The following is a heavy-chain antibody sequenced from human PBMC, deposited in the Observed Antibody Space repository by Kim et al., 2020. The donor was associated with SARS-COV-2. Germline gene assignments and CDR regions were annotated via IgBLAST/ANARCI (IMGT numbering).Heavy chain of an antibody. V-gene: IGHV3-23*01. CDR3: AKGNRGCSGGGCYSGDY. CDR2: ISSSGDYT. Sequence: GGSLRLSCAASGFTFSSYAMSWVRQAPGKGLEWVSSISSSGDYTFYADSVKGRFTISRDNSKNTLYLQMDILRAEDTAIYYCAKGNRGCSGGGCYSGDYWGQGTLVTVSS. D-gene: IGHD2-15*01. CDR1: GFTFSSYA. J-gene: IGHJ4*02.